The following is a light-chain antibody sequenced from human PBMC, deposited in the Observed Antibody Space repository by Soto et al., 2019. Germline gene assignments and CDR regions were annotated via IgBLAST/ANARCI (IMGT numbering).Light chain of an antibody. Sequence: QLVLTQSPSASASLGASVKLTCTLSSGHSSYAIAWHQQQPEKGPRYLLKLNSDGSHSKGDGIPDRFAGSSSGAERYLTRSSLQSEDEADYYCQTWGTGLLVFGGGTNLTVL. J-gene: IGLJ3*02. V-gene: IGLV4-69*01. CDR2: LNSDGSH. CDR1: SGHSSYA. CDR3: QTWGTGLLV.